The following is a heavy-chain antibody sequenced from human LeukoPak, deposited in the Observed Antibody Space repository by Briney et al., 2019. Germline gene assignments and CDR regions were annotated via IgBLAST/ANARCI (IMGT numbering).Heavy chain of an antibody. V-gene: IGHV3-23*01. J-gene: IGHJ6*04. Sequence: GGSLRLSCAASGFTFSSYAMSWVRQAPGKGLEWVSAISGSGGSTYYADSVKGRFTISRDNSKNTLYLQMNSLRAEDTAVYYCAKDSGLHCSSTSCYWMDVWGKGTTVTVSS. D-gene: IGHD2-2*01. CDR2: ISGSGGST. CDR3: AKDSGLHCSSTSCYWMDV. CDR1: GFTFSSYA.